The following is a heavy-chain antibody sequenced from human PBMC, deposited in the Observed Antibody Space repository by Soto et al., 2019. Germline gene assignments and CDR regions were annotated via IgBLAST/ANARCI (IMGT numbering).Heavy chain of an antibody. CDR3: ARVAGYCSGGSCLEIYYYYMDV. V-gene: IGHV4-34*01. D-gene: IGHD2-15*01. Sequence: SETLSLTCAVYGGSFSGYYWSWIRQPPGKGLEWIGEINHSGSTNYNPSLKSRVTISVDTSKNQFSLKLSSVTAADTAVYYCARVAGYCSGGSCLEIYYYYMDVWGKGTTVTVSS. CDR2: INHSGST. CDR1: GGSFSGYY. J-gene: IGHJ6*03.